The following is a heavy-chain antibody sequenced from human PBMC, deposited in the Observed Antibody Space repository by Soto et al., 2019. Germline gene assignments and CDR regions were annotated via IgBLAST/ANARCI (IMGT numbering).Heavy chain of an antibody. CDR2: IIPIFGTA. V-gene: IGHV1-69*13. J-gene: IGHJ6*02. CDR1: GGTFSSYA. CDR3: ARDQRYYDSSGYYYPGYYYYGMDV. Sequence: SVKVSCKASGGTFSSYAISWVRQAPGQGLEWMGGIIPIFGTANYAQKFQGRVTITADESTSTAYMELSSLRSEDTAVYYCARDQRYYDSSGYYYPGYYYYGMDVWG. D-gene: IGHD3-22*01.